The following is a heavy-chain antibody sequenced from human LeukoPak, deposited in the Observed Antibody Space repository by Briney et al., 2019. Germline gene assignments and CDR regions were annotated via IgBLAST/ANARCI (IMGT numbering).Heavy chain of an antibody. Sequence: QSGRSLRLSCAASGFTFSSYAMSWVRQAPGKGLEWVSAISGSGGSTYYADSVKGRFTISRDNSKNTLYLQMNSLRAEDTAVYYCAKVFTFGGVTLPLYYFDYWGQGTLVTVSS. J-gene: IGHJ4*02. CDR1: GFTFSSYA. CDR3: AKVFTFGGVTLPLYYFDY. D-gene: IGHD3-16*01. V-gene: IGHV3-23*01. CDR2: ISGSGGST.